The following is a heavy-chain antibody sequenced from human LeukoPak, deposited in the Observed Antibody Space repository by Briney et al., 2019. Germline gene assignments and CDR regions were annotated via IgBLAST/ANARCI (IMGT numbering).Heavy chain of an antibody. V-gene: IGHV3-20*01. Sequence: PGGSLRLSCATSGFTFDDHGLSWVRQAPGKGLEWVSGINWNSGSKRYAASVKGRFTISRDNARNSVYLEMTSLRAEDTAFYHCVRHFNSAATMQIDYWGQETLVSVSS. CDR1: GFTFDDHG. D-gene: IGHD6-25*01. J-gene: IGHJ4*02. CDR2: INWNSGSK. CDR3: VRHFNSAATMQIDY.